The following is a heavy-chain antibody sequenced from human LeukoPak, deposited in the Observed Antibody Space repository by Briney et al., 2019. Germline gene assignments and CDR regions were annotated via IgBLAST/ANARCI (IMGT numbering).Heavy chain of an antibody. D-gene: IGHD2-8*02. CDR3: ATYRQVLLPFES. J-gene: IGHJ4*02. V-gene: IGHV3-23*01. CDR1: GFTFSTFA. CDR2: IFPSGGEI. Sequence: WGSLRLSCEASGFTFSTFAMIWVRQPPGKGLEWVSSIFPSGGEIHYADSVRSRFTISRDNSKSTLSLQMNSLRAEDTAIYYCATYRQVLLPFESWGQGTLVTVSS.